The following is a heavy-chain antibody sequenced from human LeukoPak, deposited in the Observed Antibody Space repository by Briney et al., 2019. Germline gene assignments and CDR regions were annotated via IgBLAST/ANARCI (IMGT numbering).Heavy chain of an antibody. V-gene: IGHV3-53*01. CDR2: IYSGGST. J-gene: IGHJ6*02. CDR3: ARDSVAATYGMDV. CDR1: GFTVSSNY. D-gene: IGHD6-19*01. Sequence: GGSLRLSCAASGFTVSSNYMSWVRQAPGKGLEWVSVIYSGGSTYYADSVKGRFTISRDDSKNTLYLQMNSLRAEDTAVYYCARDSVAATYGMDVWGQGTTVTVSS.